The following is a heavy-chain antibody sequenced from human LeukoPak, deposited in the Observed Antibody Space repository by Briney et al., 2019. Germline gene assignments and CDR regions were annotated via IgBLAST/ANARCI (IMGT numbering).Heavy chain of an antibody. V-gene: IGHV3-33*01. CDR3: ARDFVSDSSGSLDY. CDR2: IWYDGSNK. Sequence: GGSLRLSCAASGFTFSSYGVHWVRQAPGKGLEWVAVIWYDGSNKYYADSVKGRFTISRDNPKNTLYLQMNSLRAEDTAVYYCARDFVSDSSGSLDYWGQGTLVTVSS. J-gene: IGHJ4*02. D-gene: IGHD3-22*01. CDR1: GFTFSSYG.